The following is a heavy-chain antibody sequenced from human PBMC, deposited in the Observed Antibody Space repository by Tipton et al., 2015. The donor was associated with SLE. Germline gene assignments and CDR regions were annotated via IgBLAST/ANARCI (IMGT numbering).Heavy chain of an antibody. J-gene: IGHJ6*03. D-gene: IGHD6-13*01. CDR2: INHSGST. CDR1: GGSFSGYY. Sequence: LRLSCAVYGGSFSGYYWSWIRQPPGKGLEWIGEINHSGSTNYNPSLKSRVTISVDTSKNQFSLKLSSVTAADTAVYYCARASSSSWDTGYYYYMDVWGNGTTVTVSS. V-gene: IGHV4-34*01. CDR3: ARASSSSWDTGYYYYMDV.